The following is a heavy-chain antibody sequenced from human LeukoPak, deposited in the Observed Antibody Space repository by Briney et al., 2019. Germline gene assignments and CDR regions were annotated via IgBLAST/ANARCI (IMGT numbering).Heavy chain of an antibody. CDR1: GFTFSSYS. CDR3: AKDGAQLGCRVPRPFDY. CDR2: ISGSGSST. Sequence: PGGSLRLSCAASGFTFSSYSITWVRQPPGKGLEWVSGISGSGSSTYYADSVKGRFTISRDNSKNTLYLQMNSLRAEDTAVYYCAKDGAQLGCRVPRPFDYWGQGTLVTVSS. J-gene: IGHJ4*01. D-gene: IGHD6-6*01. V-gene: IGHV3-23*01.